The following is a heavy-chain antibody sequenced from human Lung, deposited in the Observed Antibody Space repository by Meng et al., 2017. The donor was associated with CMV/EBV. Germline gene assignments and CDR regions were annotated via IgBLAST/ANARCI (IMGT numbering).Heavy chain of an antibody. J-gene: IGHJ4*02. CDR3: ATVLTLGERSD. V-gene: IGHV3-23*01. D-gene: IGHD3-16*01. CDR2: ISGGGVST. CDR1: GFTFSTYA. Sequence: GESLKISCTASGFTFSTYAMSWVRQAPGKGLEWVSGISGGGVSTYYADSVKGRFTISRDNSKNTLYLQMNSLRAEDTAVYYCATVLTLGERSDWGQGTLVTVSS.